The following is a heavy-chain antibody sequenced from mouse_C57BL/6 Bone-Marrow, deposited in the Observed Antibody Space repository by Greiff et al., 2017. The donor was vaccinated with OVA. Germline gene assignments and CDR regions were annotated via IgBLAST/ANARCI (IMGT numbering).Heavy chain of an antibody. D-gene: IGHD2-2*01. Sequence: EVQVVESGGDLVKPGGSLKLSCAASGFTFSSYGMSWVRQTPDKRLEWVATISSGGSYTYSPDSVKGRFTISRDNAKNTLYLQMSSLKSEDTAMYYCARPPYGYDGAWFAYWGQGTLVTVSA. J-gene: IGHJ3*01. V-gene: IGHV5-6*01. CDR1: GFTFSSYG. CDR2: ISSGGSYT. CDR3: ARPPYGYDGAWFAY.